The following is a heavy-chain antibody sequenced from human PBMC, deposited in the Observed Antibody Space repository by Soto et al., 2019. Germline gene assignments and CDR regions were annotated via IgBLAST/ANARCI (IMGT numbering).Heavy chain of an antibody. D-gene: IGHD6-6*01. CDR3: ARRARPDFYYMDV. J-gene: IGHJ6*03. Sequence: GGSLRLSCAASGFTFSSYAMSWVRQAPGKGLECVSGISGSGGGTYYADSVKGRFTISRDNSKNTVYLQMGSLRPEDMAVYYCARRARPDFYYMDVWGKGTTVTVSS. CDR2: ISGSGGGT. V-gene: IGHV3-64*02. CDR1: GFTFSSYA.